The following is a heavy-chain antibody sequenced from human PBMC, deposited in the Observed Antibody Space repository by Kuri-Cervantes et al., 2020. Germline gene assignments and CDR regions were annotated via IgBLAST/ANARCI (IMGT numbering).Heavy chain of an antibody. D-gene: IGHD3-22*01. V-gene: IGHV3-15*01. J-gene: IGHJ4*02. CDR2: IKSKTDGGTT. CDR1: GFTFSNAW. CDR3: TSTYYYDSSGYYYFDY. Sequence: GGSLRLSCAASGFTFSNAWMSWVRQAPRKGLEWVGRIKSKTDGGTTDYAAPVKGRFTISRDDSKNTAYLQMNSLKTEDTAVYYCTSTYYYDSSGYYYFDYWGQGTLVTVSS.